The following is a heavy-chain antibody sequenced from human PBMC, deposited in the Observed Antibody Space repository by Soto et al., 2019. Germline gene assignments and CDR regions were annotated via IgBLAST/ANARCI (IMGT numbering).Heavy chain of an antibody. CDR3: AKGLRRLLRTQYYYGLDV. Sequence: EVQLLESGGGLVQPGGSLSLSGAAPGFTFGPYAMTWVRQAPGKGLGGVPSISGSGGNTNYADSVKGRFTVSRDNSKRTLSLQMNSLTEEDTAIYYCAKGLRRLLRTQYYYGLDVWGRGTTVTVSS. J-gene: IGHJ6*02. CDR2: ISGSGGNT. V-gene: IGHV3-23*01. D-gene: IGHD3-16*01. CDR1: GFTFGPYA.